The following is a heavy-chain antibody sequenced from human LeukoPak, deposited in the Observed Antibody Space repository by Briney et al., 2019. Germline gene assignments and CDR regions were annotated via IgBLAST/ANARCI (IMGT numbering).Heavy chain of an antibody. CDR3: ARGGIAAAGYFDY. D-gene: IGHD6-13*01. CDR2: INHSGST. Sequence: SETLSLTCAVYGGSFSGYYWSWIRQPPGKGLEWIGVINHSGSTNYNPSLKSRVTISVDTSKNQFSLKLSSVTAADTAVYYCARGGIAAAGYFDYWGQGSLVTVSS. J-gene: IGHJ4*02. CDR1: GGSFSGYY. V-gene: IGHV4-34*01.